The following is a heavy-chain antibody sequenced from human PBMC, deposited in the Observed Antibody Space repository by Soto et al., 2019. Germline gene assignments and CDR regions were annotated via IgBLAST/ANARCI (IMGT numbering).Heavy chain of an antibody. CDR1: GFTFSSYG. V-gene: IGHV3-30*18. Sequence: QPGGSLRLSCAASGFTFSSYGMHWVRQAPGKGLEWVAVISYDGSNKYYADSVKGRFTISRDNSKNTLYLQMNSLRAEDTAVYYCAKVITGTFYYFDYWGHGTLVTVSS. J-gene: IGHJ4*01. D-gene: IGHD1-7*01. CDR3: AKVITGTFYYFDY. CDR2: ISYDGSNK.